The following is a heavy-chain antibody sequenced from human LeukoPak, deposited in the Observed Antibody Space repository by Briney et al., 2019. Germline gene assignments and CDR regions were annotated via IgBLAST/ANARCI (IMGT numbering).Heavy chain of an antibody. Sequence: GGSLRLSCAASGFTFSSYWMSWVRQAPGKGLEWVANIKQDGSEEYYVDSVKGRFTISRDNAKNSLYLQMNSLRAEDTAVYYCASASTVGATTLRDYWGQGTLVTVSS. CDR1: GFTFSSYW. V-gene: IGHV3-7*01. J-gene: IGHJ4*02. D-gene: IGHD1-26*01. CDR3: ASASTVGATTLRDY. CDR2: IKQDGSEE.